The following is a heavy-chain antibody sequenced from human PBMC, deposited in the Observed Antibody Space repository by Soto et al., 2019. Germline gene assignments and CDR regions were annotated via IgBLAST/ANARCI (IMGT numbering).Heavy chain of an antibody. Sequence: GPSVKVCCKASGSTFNSYAMHWVRQDPGQRPEWMGWINAGNGNTKYSQKFQGRVTITRDTSASTAYMELSSLRSEDTAVYYCASTVVVVAATPNYYYYGMDVWGQGTTVTVSS. V-gene: IGHV1-3*01. CDR3: ASTVVVVAATPNYYYYGMDV. CDR2: INAGNGNT. J-gene: IGHJ6*02. D-gene: IGHD2-15*01. CDR1: GSTFNSYA.